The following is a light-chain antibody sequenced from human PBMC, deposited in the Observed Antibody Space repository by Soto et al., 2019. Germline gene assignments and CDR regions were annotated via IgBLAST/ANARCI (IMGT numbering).Light chain of an antibody. Sequence: QSVLTQPASVSGSPGQSITISCTGTSSDVGTYNLVSWYQQHPGKAPKLMIYDVTNRPSGVSNRFSGSKSGNTASLTISGLQAEDEADYYCSSFTSSITYVFGTGTKVTVL. CDR1: SSDVGTYNL. V-gene: IGLV2-14*02. CDR2: DVT. J-gene: IGLJ1*01. CDR3: SSFTSSITYV.